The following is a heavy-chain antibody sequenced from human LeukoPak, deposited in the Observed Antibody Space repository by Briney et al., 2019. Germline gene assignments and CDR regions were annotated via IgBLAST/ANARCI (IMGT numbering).Heavy chain of an antibody. CDR3: AKRQYYYDSSGYHFDY. Sequence: GGSLRLSCAASGFTFSSYAMSWVRQAPGKGLEWVSAISGSGGSTYYADSVKGRFTVSRDNSKNTLYLQMNSLRAEDTAVYYCAKRQYYYDSSGYHFDYWGQGALVTVSS. J-gene: IGHJ4*02. CDR1: GFTFSSYA. V-gene: IGHV3-23*01. CDR2: ISGSGGST. D-gene: IGHD3-22*01.